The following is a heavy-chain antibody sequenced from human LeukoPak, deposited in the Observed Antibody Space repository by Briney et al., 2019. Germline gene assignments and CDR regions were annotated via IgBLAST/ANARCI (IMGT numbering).Heavy chain of an antibody. CDR2: IHTSGST. CDR3: AREFSGTSIAARVFDS. D-gene: IGHD6-6*01. J-gene: IGHJ4*02. CDR1: GGSITSYY. Sequence: SETLSLTCTVSGGSITSYYWTYIRQPAGEGLECIGRIHTSGSTNYNPSLKSRVTMSVDTSKNQFSLNLSSVTAADTAMYYCAREFSGTSIAARVFDSWGQGTLVTVPS. V-gene: IGHV4-4*07.